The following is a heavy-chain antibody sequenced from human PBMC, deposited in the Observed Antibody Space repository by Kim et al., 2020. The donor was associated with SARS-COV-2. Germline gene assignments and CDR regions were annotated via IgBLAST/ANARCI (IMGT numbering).Heavy chain of an antibody. CDR2: INSDGSST. D-gene: IGHD3-10*01. V-gene: IGHV3-74*01. Sequence: GGSLRLSCAASGFTFSSSWMHWVRQAPGKGLVWFSRINSDGSSTSYADSVKGRFTISRDNAKNTLYLQMNSLRAEDTAVYYCARGLKTYYYGSGSYWFDP. CDR1: GFTFSSSW. CDR3: ARGLKTYYYGSGSYWFDP. J-gene: IGHJ5*02.